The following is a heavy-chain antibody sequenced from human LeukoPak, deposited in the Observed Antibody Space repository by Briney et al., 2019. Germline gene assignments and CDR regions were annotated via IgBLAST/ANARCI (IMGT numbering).Heavy chain of an antibody. D-gene: IGHD3-3*01. J-gene: IGHJ4*02. CDR1: GFTFSDYY. CDR3: ARGHWQLEC. CDR2: ISPNGDTA. Sequence: PGGSLRLSCAASGFTFSDYYLSWIRQPPGKGLEWVSYISPNGDTAYYADSVKGRFTISSDNAARSLFLQMGSRTAEDTAAYYCARGHWQLECWGQGTRVTV. V-gene: IGHV3-11*01.